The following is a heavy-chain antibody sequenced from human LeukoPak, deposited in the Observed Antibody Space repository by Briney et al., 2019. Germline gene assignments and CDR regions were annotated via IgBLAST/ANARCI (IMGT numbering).Heavy chain of an antibody. CDR3: AKGMYYYGSGSYLDY. Sequence: PGGSQRLSCAASGFTFSSYSMNWVRQAPGKGLEWVSAISGSGGSTYYADSVKGRFTISRDNSKNTLYLQMNSLRAEDTAVYYCAKGMYYYGSGSYLDYWGQGTLVTVSS. D-gene: IGHD3-10*01. CDR2: ISGSGGST. J-gene: IGHJ4*02. V-gene: IGHV3-23*01. CDR1: GFTFSSYS.